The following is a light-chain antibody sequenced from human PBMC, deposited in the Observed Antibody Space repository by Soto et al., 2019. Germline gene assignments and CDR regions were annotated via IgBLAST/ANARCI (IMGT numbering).Light chain of an antibody. J-gene: IGKJ1*01. CDR2: GAS. V-gene: IGKV3-20*01. Sequence: EIVLTQSPGTLSLSPGERATLSCRASQSVSSSYLAWYQQKPGQAPTLLIYGASSRATGIPDRFSGSGSGTAFTLSISRLEPEDFAVYYCQQYGSSPWTFGPRTKMEIK. CDR3: QQYGSSPWT. CDR1: QSVSSSY.